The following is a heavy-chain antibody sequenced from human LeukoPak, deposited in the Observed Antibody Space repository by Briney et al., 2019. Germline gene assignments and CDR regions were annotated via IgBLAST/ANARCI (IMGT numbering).Heavy chain of an antibody. Sequence: GASVKVSCKASGFAFTAYGITWVRQAPGQGLEWMGWINTNTGNPTYAQGFTGRFVFSLDTSVSTAYLQISSLKAEDTAVYYCARDPLHCSSTSCYPDFDYWGQGTLVTVSS. J-gene: IGHJ4*02. CDR3: ARDPLHCSSTSCYPDFDY. D-gene: IGHD2-2*01. CDR2: INTNTGNP. CDR1: GFAFTAYG. V-gene: IGHV7-4-1*02.